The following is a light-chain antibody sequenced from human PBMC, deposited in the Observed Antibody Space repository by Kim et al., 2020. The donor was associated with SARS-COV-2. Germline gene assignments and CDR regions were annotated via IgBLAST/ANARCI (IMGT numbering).Light chain of an antibody. J-gene: IGLJ2*01. CDR3: NSRDSNDNVL. Sequence: VALGQTVRITCQRDSLRRYYATRYQQKPGQAPIVVMYGKNNRHAGIPDRFAGSSSGNTASLTITGTQAGDEADYYCNSRDSNDNVLFGGGTKLTVL. CDR2: GKN. V-gene: IGLV3-19*01. CDR1: SLRRYY.